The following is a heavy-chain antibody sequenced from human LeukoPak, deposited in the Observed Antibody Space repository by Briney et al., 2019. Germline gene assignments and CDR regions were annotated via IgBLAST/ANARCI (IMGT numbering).Heavy chain of an antibody. CDR2: ISYRGDT. V-gene: IGHV4-38-2*02. J-gene: IGHJ4*02. CDR1: GYSISSGHY. D-gene: IGHD2-2*01. Sequence: PSETLSLTCNVSGYSISSGHYWAWIRQPPGNGLEWIGSISYRGDTYYNPSLKSRVPMSVDSSKSQLSLKVRSVTAADTAVYFCARSLRDTSSTAGYDSWGQGTLVTVSS. CDR3: ARSLRDTSSTAGYDS.